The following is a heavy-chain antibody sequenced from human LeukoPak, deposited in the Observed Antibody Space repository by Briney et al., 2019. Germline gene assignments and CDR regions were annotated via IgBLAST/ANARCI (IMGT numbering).Heavy chain of an antibody. Sequence: GGSLRLSCAASGFTFTNYAMNWVRQAPGKGLKWFPLISDSGASTYYADSVKGRFTISRDNSKNTLYLQMNSLRVEDSAVYYCAKGGRGYSYGSLDYWGQGTLVTVSS. CDR3: AKGGRGYSYGSLDY. D-gene: IGHD5-18*01. CDR2: ISDSGAST. V-gene: IGHV3-23*01. CDR1: GFTFTNYA. J-gene: IGHJ4*02.